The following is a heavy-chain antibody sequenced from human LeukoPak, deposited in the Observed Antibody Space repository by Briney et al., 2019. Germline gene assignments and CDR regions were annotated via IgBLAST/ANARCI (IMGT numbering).Heavy chain of an antibody. V-gene: IGHV1-69*01. J-gene: IGHJ3*02. CDR3: ARAAELLWFGELAGHDAFDI. D-gene: IGHD3-10*01. CDR1: GGTFSSYA. CDR2: IIPILGTA. Sequence: GSSVKVSCKASGGTFSSYAMSWVRQAPGQGLEWMGGIIPILGTANYAQKFQGRVTITADESTSTAYMELSSLRSEDTAVYYCARAAELLWFGELAGHDAFDIWGQGTMITVSS.